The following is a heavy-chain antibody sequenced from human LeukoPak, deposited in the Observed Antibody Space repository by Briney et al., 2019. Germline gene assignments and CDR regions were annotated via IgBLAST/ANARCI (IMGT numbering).Heavy chain of an antibody. CDR3: ARNGGGLDI. CDR2: MTTSGSAM. D-gene: IGHD2-15*01. J-gene: IGHJ3*02. Sequence: GGSLRLSCVASGFIFSTYEVIWVRQAPGKGLEWVSYMTTSGSAMSYLDSVKGRFTISRDNAKNSLYLQMNSLRAEDTAVYYCARNGGGLDIWGRGTLVTVSS. CDR1: GFIFSTYE. V-gene: IGHV3-48*03.